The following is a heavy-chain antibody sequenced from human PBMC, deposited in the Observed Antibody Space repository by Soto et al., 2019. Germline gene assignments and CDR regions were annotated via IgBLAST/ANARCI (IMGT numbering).Heavy chain of an antibody. Sequence: SETLSLTCSISGGSVSPYYWSWIRQPPGKVLEWIGYIYYTGNTYYNPSLESRLSMSVDTSKNHCSLRLTSVTTADTAVYYCAKYRRSNEDRFTLNFWGQGNLVTVSS. CDR2: IYYTGNT. V-gene: IGHV4-59*02. CDR1: GGSVSPYY. D-gene: IGHD1-1*01. CDR3: AKYRRSNEDRFTLNF. J-gene: IGHJ4*02.